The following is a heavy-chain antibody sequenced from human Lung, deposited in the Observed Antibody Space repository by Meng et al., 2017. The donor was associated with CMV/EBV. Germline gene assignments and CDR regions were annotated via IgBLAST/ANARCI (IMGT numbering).Heavy chain of an antibody. V-gene: IGHV3-74*03. CDR3: ARDRDWELFDY. D-gene: IGHD3-10*01. CDR1: GFTFSDYN. J-gene: IGHJ4*02. CDR2: INTDANER. Sequence: QLVESGGGLVQPGGSLRLSCAVSGFTFSDYNIHWVRQAPGKGLVWVSRINTDANERTYEDSVKGRFSITRDNAKNTVFLQMNSLRAEDTAIYYCARDRDWELFDYWGQGILVTVSS.